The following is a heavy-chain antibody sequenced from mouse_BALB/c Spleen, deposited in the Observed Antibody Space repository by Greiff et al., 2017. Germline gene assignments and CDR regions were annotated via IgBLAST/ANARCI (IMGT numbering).Heavy chain of an antibody. CDR1: GFTFSSYA. CDR3: ATYYDYDPSWFAY. V-gene: IGHV5-9-4*01. Sequence: EVMLVESGGGLVKPGGSLKLSCAASGFTFSSYAMSWVRQSPEKRLEWVAEISSGGSYTYYPDTVTGRFTISRDNAKNTLYLEMSSLRSEDTAMYYCATYYDYDPSWFAYWGQGTLVTVSA. D-gene: IGHD2-4*01. CDR2: ISSGGSYT. J-gene: IGHJ3*01.